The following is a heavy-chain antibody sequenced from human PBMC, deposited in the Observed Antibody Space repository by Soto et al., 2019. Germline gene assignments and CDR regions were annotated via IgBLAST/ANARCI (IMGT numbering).Heavy chain of an antibody. Sequence: QVQLVESGGGVVQPGRSLRLSCAASGFSFSSNAMHWVRQTPGKGLEWVAIIWYDGSNKYYADPVKGRFTISRDNAKNAVYLQMNILRAEDRAVYYCARGGVSARPDVWGQGTLVTISS. CDR2: IWYDGSNK. J-gene: IGHJ1*01. D-gene: IGHD6-6*01. CDR1: GFSFSSNA. CDR3: ARGGVSARPDV. V-gene: IGHV3-33*01.